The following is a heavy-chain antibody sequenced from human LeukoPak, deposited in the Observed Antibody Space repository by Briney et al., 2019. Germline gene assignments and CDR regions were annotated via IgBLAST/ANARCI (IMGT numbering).Heavy chain of an antibody. CDR3: ARLKGEGSEDEDFDY. J-gene: IGHJ4*02. CDR1: GFTFSSYA. CDR2: ISYDGSNK. Sequence: GRSLRLSYAASGFTFSSYAMHWVRQAPGKGLEWVAVISYDGSNKYYADSVKGRFTISRDNSKNTLYLQMNSLRAEDTAVYYCARLKGEGSEDEDFDYWGQGTLVTVSS. V-gene: IGHV3-30-3*01.